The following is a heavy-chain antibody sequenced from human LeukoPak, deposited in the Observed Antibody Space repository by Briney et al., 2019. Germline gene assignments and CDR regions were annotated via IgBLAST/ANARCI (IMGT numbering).Heavy chain of an antibody. V-gene: IGHV4-39*01. CDR2: INYSGST. Sequence: SETLSLTCTVSGGSISSSRYYWGWIRQPPGKGLEWIGNINYSGSTYYSPSLKGRVTISVDTSKNQFSLKLSSVTAADTAVYYCARHSRTDSRLRLGELSVFDYWGQGTLVTVSS. D-gene: IGHD3-16*02. J-gene: IGHJ4*02. CDR3: ARHSRTDSRLRLGELSVFDY. CDR1: GGSISSSRYY.